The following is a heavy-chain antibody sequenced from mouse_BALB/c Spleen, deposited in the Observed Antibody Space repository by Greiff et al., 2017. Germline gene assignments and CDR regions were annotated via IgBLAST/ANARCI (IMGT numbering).Heavy chain of an antibody. Sequence: QVQLLQSGPDVVRPGVSLKLSCTGSGYTFTGYAMHWVQQSPAKSLEWIGDISTYNGNTNYNQKFKGKATMTVDKSSSTAYMELARLTSEDSAIYYCAAEEGSTMVTTTFDYWGQGTTLTVSA. CDR1: GYTFTGYA. D-gene: IGHD2-2*01. J-gene: IGHJ2*01. CDR2: ISTYNGNT. CDR3: AAEEGSTMVTTTFDY. V-gene: IGHV1S137*01.